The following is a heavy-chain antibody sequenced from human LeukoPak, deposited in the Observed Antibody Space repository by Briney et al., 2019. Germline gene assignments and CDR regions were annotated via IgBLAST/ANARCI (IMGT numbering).Heavy chain of an antibody. D-gene: IGHD1-1*01. CDR2: INPDNGKT. CDR1: GYNFNSYY. V-gene: IGHV1-2*02. J-gene: IGHJ3*01. CDR3: ARNEPAVSVVDAFDV. Sequence: GASVKVSCKASGYNFNSYYIHWVRQAPGQGLTWMGWINPDNGKTKYEPRFQGRVTMTWDTSINTAYVDLTGLRSDDTAVYYCARNEPAVSVVDAFDVWGQGTVVTVSP.